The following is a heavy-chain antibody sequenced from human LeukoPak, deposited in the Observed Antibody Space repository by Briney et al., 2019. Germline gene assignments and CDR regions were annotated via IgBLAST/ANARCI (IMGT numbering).Heavy chain of an antibody. CDR2: IYYSGST. Sequence: SETLSLTCTVSGGFISSYYWSWIRQPPGKGLEWIGYIYYSGSTNYNPSLKSRVTISVDTSKNQFSLKLSSVTAADTAVYYCARLSSGWYYYFDYWGQGTLVTVSS. CDR1: GGFISSYY. D-gene: IGHD6-19*01. CDR3: ARLSSGWYYYFDY. V-gene: IGHV4-59*01. J-gene: IGHJ4*02.